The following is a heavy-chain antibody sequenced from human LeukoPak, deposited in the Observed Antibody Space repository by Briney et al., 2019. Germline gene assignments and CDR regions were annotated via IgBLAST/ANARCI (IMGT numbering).Heavy chain of an antibody. D-gene: IGHD3-22*01. CDR2: INPNSGGT. J-gene: IGHJ3*02. CDR1: GYTFTGYH. V-gene: IGHV1-2*02. Sequence: ASVTVSCKASGYTFTGYHMHWVRQAPGQGLEWMGWINPNSGGTNYAQKFQGRVTMTRDTSISTAYMELSRLRSDDTAVYYCARGGVRGITMIVVVMDAFDIWGQGTMVTVSS. CDR3: ARGGVRGITMIVVVMDAFDI.